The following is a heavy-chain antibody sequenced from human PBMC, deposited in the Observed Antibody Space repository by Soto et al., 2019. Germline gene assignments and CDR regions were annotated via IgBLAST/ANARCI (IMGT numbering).Heavy chain of an antibody. V-gene: IGHV4-31*03. CDR1: GGSISSGGYY. J-gene: IGHJ5*02. CDR2: IYYSGST. Sequence: SETLSLTCTVSGGSISSGGYYWSWIRQHPGKGLEWIGYIYYSGSTYYNPSLKSRVTISVDTSKNQFSLKLSSVTAADTAVYYCAREGITTNWFDPWGQGTLVTVSS. D-gene: IGHD3-22*01. CDR3: AREGITTNWFDP.